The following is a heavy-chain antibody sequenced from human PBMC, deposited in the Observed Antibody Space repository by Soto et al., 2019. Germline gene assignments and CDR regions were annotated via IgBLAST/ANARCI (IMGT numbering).Heavy chain of an antibody. Sequence: LRLSCAAFRFTFSSYAMHWVRQAPGKGLEWVAVISYDGSHKNHADSVKGRFTISRDNSEDTLYLQMNSLRTEDTAVYYCAREEAAIFDNWGQGTLVTVSS. D-gene: IGHD2-2*02. CDR3: AREEAAIFDN. CDR2: ISYDGSHK. J-gene: IGHJ4*02. V-gene: IGHV3-30-3*01. CDR1: RFTFSSYA.